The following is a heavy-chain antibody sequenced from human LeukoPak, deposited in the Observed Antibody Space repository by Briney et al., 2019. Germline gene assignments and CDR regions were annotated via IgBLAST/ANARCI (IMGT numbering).Heavy chain of an antibody. CDR2: IYYSGST. CDR3: ARVRGTVDY. J-gene: IGHJ4*02. CDR1: GGSFSGYY. V-gene: IGHV4-34*01. Sequence: SSETLSLTCAVYGGSFSGYYWSWIRQPPGKGLEWIGYIYYSGSTNYNPSLKSRVTISVDTSKNQFSLKLSSVTAADTAVYYCARVRGTVDYWGQGTLVTVSS. D-gene: IGHD2-15*01.